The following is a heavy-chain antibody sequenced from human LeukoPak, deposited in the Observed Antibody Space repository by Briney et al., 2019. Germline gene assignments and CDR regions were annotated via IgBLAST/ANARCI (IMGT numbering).Heavy chain of an antibody. J-gene: IGHJ4*02. D-gene: IGHD6-25*01. Sequence: PGRSLRLSCVASGFTFSSYGMHWVRQAPGKGLEWVAVIWYDGSNKYYADSVKGRFTISRDNSKNTLYLQMNSLRAEDTAVYHCAKDVRRGIAASVFDYWGQGTLVTVSS. CDR3: AKDVRRGIAASVFDY. CDR1: GFTFSSYG. V-gene: IGHV3-33*06. CDR2: IWYDGSNK.